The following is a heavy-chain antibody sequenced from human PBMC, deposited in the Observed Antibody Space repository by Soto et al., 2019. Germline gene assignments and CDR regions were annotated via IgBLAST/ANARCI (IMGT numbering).Heavy chain of an antibody. V-gene: IGHV4-34*01. D-gene: IGHD3-22*01. Sequence: ASETRSLTCAVYGGSFSGYYWSWIRQPPGKGLEWIGEINHSGSTNYNPSLKSRVTISVDTSKNQFSLKLSSVTAADTAVYYCARGGITMIVVVPYFDYWGQGTLVTVSS. CDR1: GGSFSGYY. CDR3: ARGGITMIVVVPYFDY. CDR2: INHSGST. J-gene: IGHJ4*02.